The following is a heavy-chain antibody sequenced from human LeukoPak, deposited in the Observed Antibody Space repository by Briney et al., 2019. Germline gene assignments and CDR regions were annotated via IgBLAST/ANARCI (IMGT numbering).Heavy chain of an antibody. J-gene: IGHJ4*02. CDR1: GGTFSSYV. Sequence: GASVKVSCKASGGTFSSYVISWVRQAPGQGLEWMGGIIPMFGTANYAQKLQGRVTITADKSTSTAYMELSSLRSEDTAVYYCARSGAAAGIYFDYWGQGTLVTVSS. CDR2: IIPMFGTA. D-gene: IGHD6-13*01. CDR3: ARSGAAAGIYFDY. V-gene: IGHV1-69*06.